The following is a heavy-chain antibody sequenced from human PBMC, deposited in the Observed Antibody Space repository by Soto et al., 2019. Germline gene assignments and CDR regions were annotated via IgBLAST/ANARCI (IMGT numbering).Heavy chain of an antibody. CDR2: ISSSGSTI. V-gene: IGHV3-48*03. Sequence: SLRLSCSASVFTFSSYEMNWFRQAPGKGLEWVSYISSSGSTIYYADSVKGRFTISRDNAKNSLYLQMNSLRDEDTAVYYCARDNGMAGSFDPWGQGTLVTVSS. D-gene: IGHD2-8*01. CDR1: VFTFSSYE. J-gene: IGHJ5*02. CDR3: ARDNGMAGSFDP.